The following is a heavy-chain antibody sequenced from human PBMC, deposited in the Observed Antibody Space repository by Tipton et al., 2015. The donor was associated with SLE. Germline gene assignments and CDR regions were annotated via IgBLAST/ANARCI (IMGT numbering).Heavy chain of an antibody. CDR2: ISDTAYYK. V-gene: IGHV3-23*01. CDR3: AKDAPAFDI. CDR1: GFTFSNYA. Sequence: GSLRLSCAASGFTFSNYAMSWVRQAPGKGLEWVSAISDTAYYKNYADSVKGRFTISRDNSKNTLYLQMNSLRAEDTAVYYCAKDAPAFDIWGQGTMVTVSS. J-gene: IGHJ3*02.